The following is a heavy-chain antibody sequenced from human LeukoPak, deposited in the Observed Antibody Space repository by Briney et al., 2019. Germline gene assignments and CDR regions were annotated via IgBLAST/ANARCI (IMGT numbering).Heavy chain of an antibody. CDR3: ARGFDYGAVY. Sequence: SDTLSLTCTVSGGSISSYYWSWIRQPPAKGLEWIGYIYYSGSTNYNPSLKSRVTISVDTSKNQFSLKLSSVTAADTAVYYCARGFDYGAVYWGQGTLVTVSS. CDR1: GGSISSYY. V-gene: IGHV4-59*07. D-gene: IGHD4-17*01. J-gene: IGHJ4*02. CDR2: IYYSGST.